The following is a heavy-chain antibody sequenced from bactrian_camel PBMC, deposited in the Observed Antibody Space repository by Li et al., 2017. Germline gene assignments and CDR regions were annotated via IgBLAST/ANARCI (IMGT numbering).Heavy chain of an antibody. D-gene: IGHD7*01. CDR1: DYTYGAYC. CDR3: TVDLFALKCPSFSDGGHTYDFAY. V-gene: IGHV3S53*01. J-gene: IGHJ6*01. CDR2: ITSTGDS. Sequence: VQLVESGGGSAQSGGSLRLPCALRDYTYGAYCMAWFRQSLGKEREGVAAITSTGDSTYPDSMKGRFTISKGATDYTIYLQMDSLQAEDTATYYCTVDLFALKCPSFSDGGHTYDFAYWGQGTQVTVS.